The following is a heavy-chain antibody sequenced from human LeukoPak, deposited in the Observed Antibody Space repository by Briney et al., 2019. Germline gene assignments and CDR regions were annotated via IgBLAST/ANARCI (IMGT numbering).Heavy chain of an antibody. D-gene: IGHD1-20*01. CDR2: INPNSGGT. J-gene: IGHJ4*02. CDR1: GYTFTGYY. V-gene: IGHV1-2*02. Sequence: ASVKVSCKASGYTFTGYYMHWVRQAPGQGLEWMGWINPNSGGTNYAQKFQGRATMTTDTSTSTAYMELRSLRSDDTAVYYGARYKLGVFDYWGQGTLVTVSS. CDR3: ARYKLGVFDY.